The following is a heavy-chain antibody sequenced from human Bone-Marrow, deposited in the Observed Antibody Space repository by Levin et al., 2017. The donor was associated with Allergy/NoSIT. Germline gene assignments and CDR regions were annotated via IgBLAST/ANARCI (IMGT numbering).Heavy chain of an antibody. CDR2: INPYNGQT. J-gene: IGHJ4*02. CDR1: GYSFSTFG. V-gene: IGHV1-18*01. D-gene: IGHD2-21*01. CDR3: ARIFVVGRKSRFDY. Sequence: PGASVKVSCKASGYSFSTFGITWVRQAPGQGLEWMGWINPYNGQTNYAERVEDRVLMSTDKPTATAYMELRTLRSDDTAVYFCARIFVVGRKSRFDYWGQGTLVSVSS.